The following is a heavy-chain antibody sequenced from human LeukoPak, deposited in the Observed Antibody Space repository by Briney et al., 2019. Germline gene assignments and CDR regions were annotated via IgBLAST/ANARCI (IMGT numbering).Heavy chain of an antibody. V-gene: IGHV3-30*03. D-gene: IGHD1-1*01. CDR1: GFTFSSCG. CDR2: VSYDGTTK. J-gene: IGHJ5*02. CDR3: ARDLRAGFGWFDP. Sequence: PGGSLRLSCAASGFTFSSCGMHWVRQAPGKGLEWVAVVSYDGTTKYYADSVKGRFTISRDNAKNPLYLQMNSLRAEDTAVYYCARDLRAGFGWFDPWGQGTLVTVSS.